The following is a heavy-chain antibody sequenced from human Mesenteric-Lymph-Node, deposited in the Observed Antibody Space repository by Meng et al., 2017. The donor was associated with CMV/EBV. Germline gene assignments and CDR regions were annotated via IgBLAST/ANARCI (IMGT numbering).Heavy chain of an antibody. CDR1: GYRFADYW. CDR2: IYAGDSQT. V-gene: IGHV5-51*01. CDR3: ARYGGPSLAHNYFDV. D-gene: IGHD3-10*01. Sequence: SGYRFADYWIVWVRQVPGKGLEWMAMIYAGDSQTIYSSSFQGQVAMAVDKSINTAYLQWSSLKASDTAIYYCARYGGPSLAHNYFDVWGQGTLVTVSS. J-gene: IGHJ4*02.